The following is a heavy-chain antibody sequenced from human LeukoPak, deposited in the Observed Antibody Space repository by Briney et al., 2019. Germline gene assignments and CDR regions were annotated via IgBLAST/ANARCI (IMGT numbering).Heavy chain of an antibody. V-gene: IGHV3-30*18. J-gene: IGHJ4*02. CDR2: ISYDGSNK. D-gene: IGHD3-22*01. CDR3: AKDSSASSGYLSSYYFDY. CDR1: GFTFSSYG. Sequence: GGSLRLSCAASGFTFSSYGMHWVRQAPGKGLEWVAVISYDGSNKYYADSVKGRFTISRDNSQNTLYLQMNSLRAEDTAVYYCAKDSSASSGYLSSYYFDYWGQGTLVTVSS.